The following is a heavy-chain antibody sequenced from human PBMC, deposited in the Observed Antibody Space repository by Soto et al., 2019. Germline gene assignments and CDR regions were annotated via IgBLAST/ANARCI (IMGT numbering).Heavy chain of an antibody. J-gene: IGHJ4*02. Sequence: QLQLQESGSGLVKPSQTLSLTCAVSGGSISSGGYSWSWIQQPPGKGLEWIGYIYHSGSTYYNPSVKVRVTXXVXRXXNQFSLKLSSVTAADTAVYYCARVGYDGSGVYFDYWGQGTLVTVSS. D-gene: IGHD3-10*01. CDR2: IYHSGST. CDR3: ARVGYDGSGVYFDY. V-gene: IGHV4-30-2*01. CDR1: GGSISSGGYS.